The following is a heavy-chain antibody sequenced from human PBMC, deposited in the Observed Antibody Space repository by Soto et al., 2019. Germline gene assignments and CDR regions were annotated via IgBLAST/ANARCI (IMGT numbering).Heavy chain of an antibody. CDR1: GGSISSDSYY. CDR2: IYFSGST. CDR3: AKNWNWGSLVH. V-gene: IGHV4-39*01. D-gene: IGHD7-27*01. Sequence: SETLSLTCTVSGGSISSDSYYWVWIRQPPGKGLEWIGSIYFSGSTYYNPSLKSRVTISVDTPKNQFSLKLSSVTAADTAVYYCAKNWNWGSLVHWGQGTLVTVSS. J-gene: IGHJ4*02.